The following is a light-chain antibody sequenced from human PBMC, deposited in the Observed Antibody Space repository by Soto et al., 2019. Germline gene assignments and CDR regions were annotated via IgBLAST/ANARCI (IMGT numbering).Light chain of an antibody. CDR2: GAS. CDR1: QSVSSN. Sequence: ILMQQSASPASVSPGEGATIACRASQSVSSNLAWYQEKPGQAPRLLIFGASTRATGLPARFSGSGSGTEFTLTISRLQSEDVEVYYCQQHNNWPRTFGQGTKVDIK. V-gene: IGKV3-15*01. J-gene: IGKJ1*01. CDR3: QQHNNWPRT.